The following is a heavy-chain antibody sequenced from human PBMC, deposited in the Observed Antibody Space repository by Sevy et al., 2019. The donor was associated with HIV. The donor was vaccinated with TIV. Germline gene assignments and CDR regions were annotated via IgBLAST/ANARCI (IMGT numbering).Heavy chain of an antibody. J-gene: IGHJ4*02. CDR1: RFTFSSYW. V-gene: IGHV3-7*01. Sequence: GGSLRLSCVASRFTFSSYWMTWVRQAPGRGLEWVANITQDGSDKFYLDSVKGRFTISRDNAKNSLYLQMNSLRAEDTAVYYCARFEDYWGQGTLVTVSS. CDR3: ARFEDY. CDR2: ITQDGSDK.